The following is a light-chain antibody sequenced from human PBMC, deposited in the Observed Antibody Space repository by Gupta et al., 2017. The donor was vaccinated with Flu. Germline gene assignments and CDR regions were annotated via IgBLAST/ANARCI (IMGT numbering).Light chain of an antibody. CDR3: QRRDYYPKT. CDR1: QGISSY. V-gene: IGKV1-9*01. Sequence: PSFPSASVGDRVTITCRPSQGISSYSACHQQNAGKAPKLLIFDACTADSGVPSRISGGASAAGITLTISIRPPEDFATYCCQRRDYYPKTFGQGTKLEIK. J-gene: IGKJ1*01. CDR2: DAC.